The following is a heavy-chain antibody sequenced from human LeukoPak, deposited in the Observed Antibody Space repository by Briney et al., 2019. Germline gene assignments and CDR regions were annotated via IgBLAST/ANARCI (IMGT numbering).Heavy chain of an antibody. CDR3: GRGMRDYYGLDY. J-gene: IGHJ4*02. D-gene: IGHD3-10*01. CDR2: INSDGRTT. CDR1: GFIFSNFW. Sequence: PGGSLRLSCAASGFIFSNFWMHWVRQVPGKGLVWVSHINSDGRTTDYADSVRSRFTISRDNAKNTLYLQMNRLTVEDTAVYYCGRGMRDYYGLDYWGQGFLVTVSS. V-gene: IGHV3-74*01.